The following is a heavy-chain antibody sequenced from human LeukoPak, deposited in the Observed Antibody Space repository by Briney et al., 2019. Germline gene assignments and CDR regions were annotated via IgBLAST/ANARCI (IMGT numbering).Heavy chain of an antibody. V-gene: IGHV4-30-2*01. CDR1: GGSISSGGYS. J-gene: IGHJ4*02. Sequence: PSQTLSLTCAVSGGSISSGGYSWSWIRQPPGKGLEWIGYIYHSGSTYYNPSLKSRVTISVDRSKNQFSLKLSSVTAADTAVYYCARGGGYSEYYFDYWGQGTLVTVSS. CDR3: ARGGGYSEYYFDY. CDR2: IYHSGST. D-gene: IGHD3-10*01.